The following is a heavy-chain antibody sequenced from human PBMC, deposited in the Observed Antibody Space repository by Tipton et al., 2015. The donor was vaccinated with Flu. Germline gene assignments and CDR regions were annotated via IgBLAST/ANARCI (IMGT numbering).Heavy chain of an antibody. D-gene: IGHD5-12*01. CDR3: ARLRARGYSGYDLDF. V-gene: IGHV4-34*01. J-gene: IGHJ4*02. Sequence: TLSLTCAVYGGSFSGYYWSWIRQPPAKGLEWIGEINHSGSTNYNPSLKSRVTISVDTSKNQFSLKLSSVTAADTAVYYCARLRARGYSGYDLDFWGQGTLVTVSS. CDR1: GGSFSGYY. CDR2: INHSGST.